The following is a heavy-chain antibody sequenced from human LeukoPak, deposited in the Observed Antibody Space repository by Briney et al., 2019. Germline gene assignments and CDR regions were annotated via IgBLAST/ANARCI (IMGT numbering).Heavy chain of an antibody. V-gene: IGHV1-2*03. D-gene: IGHD5-12*01. CDR1: GYTFTGYY. J-gene: IGHJ4*02. CDR3: SRGRADGYSGYDFGDY. CDR2: INPNSGGT. Sequence: LGASVKVSCKASGYTFTGYYMHWVRQAPGQGLEWMGWINPNSGGTDYAQKFQGRVTMARDTSISTAYMELSSLTSDDTAVYYCSRGRADGYSGYDFGDYWGQGTLVTASS.